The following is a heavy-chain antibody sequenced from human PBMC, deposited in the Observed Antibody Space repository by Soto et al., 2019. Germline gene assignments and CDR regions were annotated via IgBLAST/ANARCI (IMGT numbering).Heavy chain of an antibody. CDR2: IYYSGST. Sequence: QVQLQESGPGLVKPSQTLSLTCTVSGGSISSGGYYWSWIRQHPGKGLEWIGYIYYSGSTYYNPSLKSRVTISVDTSKNQFSLKLSSVTAADTAVYFCARERRGYSYAADYYYYYGMDVWGQGTTVTVSS. CDR3: ARERRGYSYAADYYYYYGMDV. V-gene: IGHV4-31*03. J-gene: IGHJ6*02. CDR1: GGSISSGGYY. D-gene: IGHD5-18*01.